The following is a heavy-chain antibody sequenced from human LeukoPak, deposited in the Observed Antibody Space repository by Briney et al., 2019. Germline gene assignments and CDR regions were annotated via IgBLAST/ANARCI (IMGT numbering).Heavy chain of an antibody. CDR1: GYPFTSYE. Sequence: ASVKVSCKASGYPFTSYEINWVRQAPGQGLEWLGWMNPNNDETAYEAKFQGRVTITANKFTSTAYMELSSLTSEDTAVYYCASGLGFCSGSDCTNLVKDYYYGMNVWGQGTTVTVSS. CDR3: ASGLGFCSGSDCTNLVKDYYYGMNV. V-gene: IGHV1-8*01. D-gene: IGHD2-15*01. J-gene: IGHJ6*02. CDR2: MNPNNDET.